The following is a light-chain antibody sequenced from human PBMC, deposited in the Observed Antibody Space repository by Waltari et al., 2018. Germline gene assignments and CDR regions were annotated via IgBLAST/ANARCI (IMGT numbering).Light chain of an antibody. CDR3: QQSFSSPWT. Sequence: DIQMTQSPSSLSASVGDPVTVPCRASQNIRTHLNWYQQKPATAPKLLIYGGTTLQRGVPSRFSGSASGTDFTLTVSNLQPDDFAIYFCQQSFSSPWTFGQGTRV. CDR1: QNIRTH. V-gene: IGKV1-39*01. CDR2: GGT. J-gene: IGKJ1*01.